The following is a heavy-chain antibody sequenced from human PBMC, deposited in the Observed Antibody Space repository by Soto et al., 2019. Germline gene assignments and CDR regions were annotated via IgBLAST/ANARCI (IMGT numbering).Heavy chain of an antibody. V-gene: IGHV3-48*03. CDR3: ARDQSGDSSSWYYYYYYGMDV. J-gene: IGHJ6*02. CDR2: ISRSGSTI. CDR1: GFTFSSYE. D-gene: IGHD6-13*01. Sequence: GGSLRLSCAASGFTFSSYEMNWVRQAPGKGLEWVSYISRSGSTIYYADSVKGRFTISRDNAKNSLYLQMNSLRAEDTAVYYCARDQSGDSSSWYYYYYYGMDVWGQGTTVTVSS.